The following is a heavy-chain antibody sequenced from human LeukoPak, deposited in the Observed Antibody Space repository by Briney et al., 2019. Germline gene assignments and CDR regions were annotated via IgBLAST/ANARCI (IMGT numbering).Heavy chain of an antibody. CDR2: ISYDGSNK. CDR3: AKGYYLDCYYGMDV. V-gene: IGHV3-30*18. CDR1: GFTFSSYG. D-gene: IGHD1-26*01. Sequence: PGGSLRLSCAASGFTFSSYGMHWVRQAPGKGLEWVAVISYDGSNKYYADSVKGRFTISRDNSKNTLYLQMNSLRAEDTAVYYCAKGYYLDCYYGMDVWGQGTTVTVSS. J-gene: IGHJ6*02.